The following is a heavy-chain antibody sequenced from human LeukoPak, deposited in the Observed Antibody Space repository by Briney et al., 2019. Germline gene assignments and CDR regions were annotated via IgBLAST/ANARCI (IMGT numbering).Heavy chain of an antibody. V-gene: IGHV1-2*02. CDR1: GYTFTGYY. Sequence: GASVRVSCKASGYTFTGYYMYWVRQAPGQGLEWMGWINPNSGGTNYAQKFQGRVTITRDRARSTAYMEVRRLRYDDTAVYYCARVPGATYYYDSSGYYYGDYWGQGTLVTVSS. CDR2: INPNSGGT. J-gene: IGHJ4*02. D-gene: IGHD3-22*01. CDR3: ARVPGATYYYDSSGYYYGDY.